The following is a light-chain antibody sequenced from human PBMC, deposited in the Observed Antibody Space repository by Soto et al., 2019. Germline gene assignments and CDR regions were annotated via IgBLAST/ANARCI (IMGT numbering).Light chain of an antibody. CDR2: RDN. Sequence: QSVLTQPPSVSSTPGQRVTISCSGSSSNIGSYYVFWYQQLPGTAPKLLIYRDNQRPSGVPDRFSGSKSGTSASLAISGLRSEDEADYYCAAWDDSLSGRVFGGGTQLTVL. CDR1: SSNIGSYY. CDR3: AAWDDSLSGRV. J-gene: IGLJ3*02. V-gene: IGLV1-47*01.